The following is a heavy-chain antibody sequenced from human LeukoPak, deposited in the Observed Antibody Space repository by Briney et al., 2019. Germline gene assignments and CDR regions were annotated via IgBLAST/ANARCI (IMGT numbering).Heavy chain of an antibody. CDR2: IDPNSGGS. J-gene: IGHJ6*02. Sequence: VASVKVSCKASGYTFIGYYMHWVRQAPGQGLEWMGWIDPNSGGSNFAQKFQGRVTMTRDTSINTAYMELSRLRSDDTAVYYCARVGRQDWYYYGMDVWGQGTTVTVSS. CDR1: GYTFIGYY. D-gene: IGHD3/OR15-3a*01. V-gene: IGHV1-2*02. CDR3: ARVGRQDWYYYGMDV.